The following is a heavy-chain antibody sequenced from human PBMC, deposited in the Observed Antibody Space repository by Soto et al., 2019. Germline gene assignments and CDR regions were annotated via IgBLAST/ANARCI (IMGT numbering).Heavy chain of an antibody. Sequence: QVQLQQWGAGLLKPSETLSLTCAVYGGSFSGYYWSWIRQPPGKGLEWIGEINHSGSTNYNPSLTSRVTKSVDTSKHQFSLKLSSVTAADTAVYYCARGLALRGIVVVTPGGNGMDVWGQGTTVTVSS. CDR1: GGSFSGYY. CDR3: ARGLALRGIVVVTPGGNGMDV. J-gene: IGHJ6*02. CDR2: INHSGST. V-gene: IGHV4-34*01. D-gene: IGHD2-21*02.